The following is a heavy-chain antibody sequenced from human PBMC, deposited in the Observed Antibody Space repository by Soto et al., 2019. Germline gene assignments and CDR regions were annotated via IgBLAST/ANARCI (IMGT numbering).Heavy chain of an antibody. V-gene: IGHV6-1*01. CDR2: TYYRSKWYN. Sequence: SQTLSLTCAISGDSVSSNSAAWNWIRQSPSRGLEWLGRTYYRSKWYNDYAVSVKSRITINPDTSKNQFSLQLNSVTPEDTAVYYCARGVGGPYSSSWYAQYYYYYMDVWGKGTTVTVSS. CDR1: GDSVSSNSAA. D-gene: IGHD6-13*01. J-gene: IGHJ6*03. CDR3: ARGVGGPYSSSWYAQYYYYYMDV.